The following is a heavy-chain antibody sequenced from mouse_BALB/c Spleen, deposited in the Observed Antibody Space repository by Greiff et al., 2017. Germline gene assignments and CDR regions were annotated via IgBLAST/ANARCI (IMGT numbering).Heavy chain of an antibody. V-gene: IGHV5-4*02. CDR3: ARVTNRQYAMDY. J-gene: IGHJ4*01. CDR1: GFTFSDYY. CDR2: ISDGGSYT. D-gene: IGHD6-1*01. Sequence: EVHLVESGGGLVKPGGSLKLSCAASGFTFSDYYMYWVRQTPEKRLEWVATISDGGSYTYYPDSVKGRFTISRDNAKNNLYLQMSSLKSEDTAMYYCARVTNRQYAMDYWGQGTSVTVSS.